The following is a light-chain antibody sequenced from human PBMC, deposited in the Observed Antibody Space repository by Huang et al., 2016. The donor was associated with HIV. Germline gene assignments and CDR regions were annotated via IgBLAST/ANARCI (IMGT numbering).Light chain of an antibody. CDR1: QSVSSY. CDR2: DAS. Sequence: EIVLTQSPATLSLSPGERATLSCRASQSVSSYLAWYQQKPGQAPRLRIYDASNRATCIPARFSGSGSVTDFTLTISSLEPEDFAVYYCQQRSNWPRTFGQGTKVEIK. V-gene: IGKV3-11*01. CDR3: QQRSNWPRT. J-gene: IGKJ1*01.